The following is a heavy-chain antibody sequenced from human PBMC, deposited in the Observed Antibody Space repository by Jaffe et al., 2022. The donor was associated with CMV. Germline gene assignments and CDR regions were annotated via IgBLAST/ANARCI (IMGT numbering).Heavy chain of an antibody. CDR2: FFFSGSA. Sequence: QLQLQESGPGLLKPSETLSLTCTVSGGSVTNITHYWAWIRQPPGKGLEWIGSFFFSGSAYYNPSLRSRVTMSVDTSKNQFSLKLTSVTAADTAVYYCSTWFDFPEYYFDYWGQGTLVTVSS. CDR3: STWFDFPEYYFDY. J-gene: IGHJ4*02. CDR1: GGSVTNITHY. V-gene: IGHV4-39*01. D-gene: IGHD3-10*01.